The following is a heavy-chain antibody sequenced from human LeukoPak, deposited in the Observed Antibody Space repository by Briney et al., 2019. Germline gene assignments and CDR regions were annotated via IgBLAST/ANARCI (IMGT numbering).Heavy chain of an antibody. CDR3: ARDPITIFGVVIARFDY. CDR1: GYTFTGYY. Sequence: ASVKVSCKASGYTFTGYYMHWVRQAPGQGLEWMGWIDPNSGGTNYAQKFQGRVTMTRDTSISTAYMELNRLRSDDTAVYYCARDPITIFGVVIARFDYWGQGTLVTVSS. CDR2: IDPNSGGT. D-gene: IGHD3-3*01. V-gene: IGHV1-2*02. J-gene: IGHJ4*02.